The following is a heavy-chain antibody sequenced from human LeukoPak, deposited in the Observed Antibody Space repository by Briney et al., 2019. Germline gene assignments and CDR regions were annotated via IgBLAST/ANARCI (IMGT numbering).Heavy chain of an antibody. D-gene: IGHD6-13*01. J-gene: IGHJ3*02. V-gene: IGHV1-69*04. CDR3: ARAAAGVRDAFDI. CDR2: IIPILGIA. Sequence: GASVKVSCKASGGTFSSYAISWVRQAPGQGLEWMGRIIPILGIANYAQKFQGRVTITADKSTSTAYMELSSLRSEDTAVYYCARAAAGVRDAFDIWGQGTMVTVSS. CDR1: GGTFSSYA.